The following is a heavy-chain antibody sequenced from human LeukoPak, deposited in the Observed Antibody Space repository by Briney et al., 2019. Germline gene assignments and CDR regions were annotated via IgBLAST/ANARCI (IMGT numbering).Heavy chain of an antibody. CDR3: AKNGVAAAGANYDYYYYMDV. Sequence: GRSLRLSCAASGFTFSSYGMHWVRQAPGKGLEWVAVIWYDGSNKYYADSVKGRFTISRDNSKNTLYLQMNSLRAEDTAVYYCAKNGVAAAGANYDYYYYMDVWGKGTTVTVSS. D-gene: IGHD6-13*01. CDR1: GFTFSSYG. V-gene: IGHV3-33*06. J-gene: IGHJ6*03. CDR2: IWYDGSNK.